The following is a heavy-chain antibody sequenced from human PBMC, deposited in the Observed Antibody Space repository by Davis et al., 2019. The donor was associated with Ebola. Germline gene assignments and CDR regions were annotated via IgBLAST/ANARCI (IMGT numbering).Heavy chain of an antibody. CDR2: IDHGSTR. CDR1: KFTFNNYG. J-gene: IGHJ4*02. Sequence: PGGSLRLSCAPSKFTFNNYGINWVRQAPGKGLEWISYIDHGSTRHYADSVKGRFAISRDSANNSLFLEMHSLRSEDTAVYYCATVGWDYWGQGALVTVSS. CDR3: ATVGWDY. V-gene: IGHV3-48*01. D-gene: IGHD1-26*01.